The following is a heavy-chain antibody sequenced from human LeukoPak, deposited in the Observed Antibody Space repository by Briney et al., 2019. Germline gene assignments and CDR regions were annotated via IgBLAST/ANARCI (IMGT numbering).Heavy chain of an antibody. CDR1: GFTFSSYV. Sequence: GGSLRLSCAASGFTFSSYVMHWVRQAPGKGLEWVAVISYDGSNKYYADSVKGRFTISRDNSKNTLYLQMNSLRAEDTAVYYCAKDSNAYYDILTGRSFDYWGQGTLVTVSS. D-gene: IGHD3-9*01. J-gene: IGHJ4*02. V-gene: IGHV3-30*18. CDR2: ISYDGSNK. CDR3: AKDSNAYYDILTGRSFDY.